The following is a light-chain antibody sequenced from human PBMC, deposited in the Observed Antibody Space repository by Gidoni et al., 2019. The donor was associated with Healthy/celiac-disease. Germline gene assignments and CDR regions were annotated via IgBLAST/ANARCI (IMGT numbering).Light chain of an antibody. CDR1: QSVSSSY. CDR3: RQYGSSPYT. Sequence: IVLTQSPGTLSLSPGERATLACRVSQSVSSSYLAWYQQNPGQAPRLLIYGASSRAAGIPDRFSGGGSGTDFTLTISRLEPEDFAVYYCRQYGSSPYTFGRGTKLEIK. J-gene: IGKJ2*01. V-gene: IGKV3-20*01. CDR2: GAS.